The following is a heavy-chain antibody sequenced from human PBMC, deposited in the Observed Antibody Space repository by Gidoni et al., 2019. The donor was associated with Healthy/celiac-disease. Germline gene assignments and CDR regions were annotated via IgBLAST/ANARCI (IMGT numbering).Heavy chain of an antibody. CDR2: INHSGST. D-gene: IGHD6-13*01. Sequence: QVQLQQWGAGLLKPSETLSLTCAVYGGSFSGYYWSWIRQPPGKGLEWIGEINHSGSTNYNPSLKSRVTISVDTSKNQFSLKLSSVTAADTAVYYCALASSWYAHYFDYWGQGTLVTVSS. J-gene: IGHJ4*02. CDR1: GGSFSGYY. CDR3: ALASSWYAHYFDY. V-gene: IGHV4-34*01.